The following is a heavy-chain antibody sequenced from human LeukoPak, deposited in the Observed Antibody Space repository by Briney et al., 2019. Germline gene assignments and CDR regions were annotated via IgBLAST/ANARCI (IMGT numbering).Heavy chain of an antibody. D-gene: IGHD2-15*01. CDR3: AREIGYCAGGSCYFGAFDM. Sequence: SETLSLTCTVSGGSISTYYWNWIRQSPGKGLEWIGYVYYTGTTNYNPSHSSRVSISIDTSKDQFSLILTSVTAADTAVYFCAREIGYCAGGSCYFGAFDMWGQGTKVRVSS. V-gene: IGHV4-59*12. J-gene: IGHJ3*02. CDR2: VYYTGTT. CDR1: GGSISTYY.